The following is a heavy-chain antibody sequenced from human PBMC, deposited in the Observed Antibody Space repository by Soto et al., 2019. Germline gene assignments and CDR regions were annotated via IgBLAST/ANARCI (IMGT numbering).Heavy chain of an antibody. D-gene: IGHD3-22*01. J-gene: IGHJ4*02. CDR2: IIPIFGTA. V-gene: IGHV1-69*13. CDR1: GGTFSSYA. Sequence: EASVKVSCKVSGGTFSSYAISWVRQAPGQGLEWMGGIIPIFGTANYAQKFQGRVTITADESTSTAYMELSSLRSEDTAVYYCARDRYYDSSGPTFDYWGQGTLVTVSS. CDR3: ARDRYYDSSGPTFDY.